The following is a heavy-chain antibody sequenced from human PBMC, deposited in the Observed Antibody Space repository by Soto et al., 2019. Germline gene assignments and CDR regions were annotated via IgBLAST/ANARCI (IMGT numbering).Heavy chain of an antibody. CDR3: ARRTTMVRGVMWDYYYYGMDV. V-gene: IGHV5-10-1*01. D-gene: IGHD3-10*01. CDR2: IDPSDSYT. Sequence: GESLKISCKGSGYSFTSYWISWVRQMPVKGLEWMGRIDPSDSYTNYSPSFQGHVTISADKSISTAYLQWSSLKASDTAMYYCARRTTMVRGVMWDYYYYGMDVWGQGTTVTVSS. CDR1: GYSFTSYW. J-gene: IGHJ6*02.